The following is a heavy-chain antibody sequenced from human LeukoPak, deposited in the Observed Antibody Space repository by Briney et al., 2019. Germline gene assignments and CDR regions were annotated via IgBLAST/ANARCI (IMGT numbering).Heavy chain of an antibody. CDR3: ARAYYYDRSGYFDY. CDR2: IYSGGST. D-gene: IGHD3-22*01. J-gene: IGHJ4*02. CDR1: GFTVSSNY. V-gene: IGHV3-53*01. Sequence: GGSLRLSCAASGFTVSSNYMSWVRQAPGKGLEWVSVIYSGGSTYYADSVKGRFTISRDNSKNTLYLQRNSLRAEDTAVYFCARAYYYDRSGYFDYWGQGTLVTVSS.